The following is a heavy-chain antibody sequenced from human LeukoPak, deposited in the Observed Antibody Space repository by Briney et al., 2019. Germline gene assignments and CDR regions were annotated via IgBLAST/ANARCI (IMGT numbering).Heavy chain of an antibody. CDR3: ATAAVAGPPLNYYYGMDV. Sequence: ASVKVSCKVSGYTLTELSMHWVRQAPGKGLEWMGGFDPEDGETIYAQKFQGRVTMTKDTSTDTAYMELSSLRSEDTAVYYCATAAVAGPPLNYYYGMDVWGQGTTVTVSS. D-gene: IGHD6-19*01. V-gene: IGHV1-24*01. J-gene: IGHJ6*02. CDR1: GYTLTELS. CDR2: FDPEDGET.